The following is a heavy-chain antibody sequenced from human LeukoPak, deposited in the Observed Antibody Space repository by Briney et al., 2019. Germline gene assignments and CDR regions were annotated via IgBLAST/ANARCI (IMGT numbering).Heavy chain of an antibody. V-gene: IGHV3-23*01. J-gene: IGHJ4*02. CDR3: AKDLIADYLFDY. CDR2: ISGSGGST. D-gene: IGHD3-16*02. Sequence: GGSLRLSYAPSGFTFSSYAMSWVRQAPGKGLEWVSAISGSGGSTYYADSVKGRFTISRDNSKNTLYLQMNSLRAEDTAVYYCAKDLIADYLFDYWGQGTLVTVSS. CDR1: GFTFSSYA.